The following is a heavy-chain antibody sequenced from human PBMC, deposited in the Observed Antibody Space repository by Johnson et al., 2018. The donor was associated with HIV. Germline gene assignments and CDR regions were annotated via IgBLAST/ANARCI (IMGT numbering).Heavy chain of an antibody. CDR2: IRYDGGTI. Sequence: QVHLVESGGGVVHPGGSLRLSCAASGFTFNTYGMHWVRQAPGKWLEWVAFIRYDGGTIYYADSVKGRFTISRDNSKKMVFLQMNSPRAEDTAVYYCARGAPRALNAVDIWGQGTLITVSS. J-gene: IGHJ3*02. V-gene: IGHV3-30*02. CDR3: ARGAPRALNAVDI. D-gene: IGHD6-6*01. CDR1: GFTFNTYG.